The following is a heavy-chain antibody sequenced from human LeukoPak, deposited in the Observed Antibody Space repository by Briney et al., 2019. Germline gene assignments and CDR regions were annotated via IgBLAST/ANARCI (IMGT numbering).Heavy chain of an antibody. D-gene: IGHD3-10*01. J-gene: IGHJ4*02. Sequence: SQTLSLTCVISGDSVSSNNAAWYWIRQSPSRGLEWLGRAYYRSKWYNDYAVSVKSRISINPDTSKNQFSLQLNSVTPEDTAVYYCARQMGSFDYWAREPWSPSPQ. CDR1: GDSVSSNNAA. CDR3: ARQMGSFDY. CDR2: AYYRSKWYN. V-gene: IGHV6-1*01.